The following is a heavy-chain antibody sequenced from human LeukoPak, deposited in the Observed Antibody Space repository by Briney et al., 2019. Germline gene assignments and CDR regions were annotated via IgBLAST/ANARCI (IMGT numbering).Heavy chain of an antibody. CDR3: ARTYDSSGYYYYFDY. J-gene: IGHJ4*02. CDR1: GYTDTSYA. CDR2: INAGNGNT. D-gene: IGHD3-22*01. V-gene: IGHV1-3*01. Sequence: GASVKVSCKAFGYTDTSYAIHWVRQAAGQRLEGMGWINAGNGNTKYSQKFQGRVTNTRDTSASTAYIELNSLRSEDTAVYYCARTYDSSGYYYYFDYWGQGTLATVSS.